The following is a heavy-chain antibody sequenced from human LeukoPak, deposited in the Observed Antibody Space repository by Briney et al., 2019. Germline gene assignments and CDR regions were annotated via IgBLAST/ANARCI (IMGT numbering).Heavy chain of an antibody. CDR1: GGTFSSYA. CDR2: IIPIFGTA. CDR3: ARVSRVAAAGTEGYNWFDP. J-gene: IGHJ5*02. Sequence: SVKVSCKASGGTFSSYAISWVRQAPGQGLEWMGGIIPIFGTANYAQKFQGRVTITADESTSTAYMELSSLRSEDTAVYYCARVSRVAAAGTEGYNWFDPWGQGTLVTVSS. V-gene: IGHV1-69*13. D-gene: IGHD6-13*01.